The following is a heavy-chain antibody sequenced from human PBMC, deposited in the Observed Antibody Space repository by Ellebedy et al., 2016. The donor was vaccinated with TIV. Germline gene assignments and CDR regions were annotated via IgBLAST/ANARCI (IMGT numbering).Heavy chain of an antibody. D-gene: IGHD5-18*01. J-gene: IGHJ5*02. Sequence: GGSLRLXXAASGFTFSSYAMSWVRQAPGKGLEWVSAISGSGGSTYYADSVKGRFTISRDNSKNTLYLQMNSLRAEDTAVYYCARETNVDTAMWFDPWGQGTLVTVSS. CDR3: ARETNVDTAMWFDP. V-gene: IGHV3-23*01. CDR2: ISGSGGST. CDR1: GFTFSSYA.